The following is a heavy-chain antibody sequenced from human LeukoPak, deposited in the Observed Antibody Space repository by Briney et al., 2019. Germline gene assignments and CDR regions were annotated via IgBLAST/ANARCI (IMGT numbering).Heavy chain of an antibody. D-gene: IGHD1-26*01. CDR1: GGSINTYY. J-gene: IGHJ5*02. CDR3: AREYTGSYLNWFDP. V-gene: IGHV4-4*07. CDR2: VYSSGST. Sequence: PSETLSLTCTVSGGSINTYYWSWFRQPAGKGLEWIGRVYSSGSTNYNPSLKSRVSISVDTSKNQFSLKLSSVTAADTAVYYCAREYTGSYLNWFDPWGRGTLVTVSS.